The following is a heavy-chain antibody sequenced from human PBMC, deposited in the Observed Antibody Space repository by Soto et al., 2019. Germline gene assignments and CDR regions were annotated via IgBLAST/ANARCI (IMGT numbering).Heavy chain of an antibody. CDR2: ITVGSGNT. V-gene: IGHV1-58*01. D-gene: IGHD3-22*01. J-gene: IGHJ4*02. CDR1: GFTFTSSS. Sequence: SVKVSCKASGFTFTSSSVQWVRQARGQRLEWIGWITVGSGNTNYAQKFQERVTIMRDMSTSTAYMELSNLRSEDTAVYYCAAGDSSGYYGGWGQGTQVTVS. CDR3: AAGDSSGYYGG.